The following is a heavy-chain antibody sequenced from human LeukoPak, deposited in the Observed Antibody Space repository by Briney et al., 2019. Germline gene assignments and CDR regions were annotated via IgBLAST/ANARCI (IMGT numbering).Heavy chain of an antibody. CDR2: ISSSGSSI. J-gene: IGHJ4*02. V-gene: IGHV3-48*03. Sequence: GGSLRLSCAASRFTFSSYEMNWVRQAPGKGLEWVSYISSSGSSIYYADSVKGRFTISRDNAKDSLYLQMNSLRAEDTAVYYCAKAGHSYGFPYFDYWGQGTLVTVSS. CDR3: AKAGHSYGFPYFDY. D-gene: IGHD5-18*01. CDR1: RFTFSSYE.